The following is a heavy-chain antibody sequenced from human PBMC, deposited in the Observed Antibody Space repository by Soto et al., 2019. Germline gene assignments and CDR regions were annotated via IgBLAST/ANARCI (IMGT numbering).Heavy chain of an antibody. J-gene: IGHJ6*02. V-gene: IGHV3-48*01. CDR2: ISSSSSTI. CDR3: ARDRPPYYSYGMDV. Sequence: EVQLVESGGGLVQPGGSLRLSCAASGFTFSSYSMNWVRQAPGKGLEWVSYISSSSSTIYYADSVKGRFTISRDNAKNSLYLQMNSLRAEDTAVYYCARDRPPYYSYGMDVWGQGTTVTVSS. CDR1: GFTFSSYS.